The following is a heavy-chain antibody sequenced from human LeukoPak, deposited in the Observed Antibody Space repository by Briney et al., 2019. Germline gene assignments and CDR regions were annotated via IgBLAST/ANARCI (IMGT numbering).Heavy chain of an antibody. D-gene: IGHD3-10*01. Sequence: SQTLSLTCTVSGASISSDGYYWNWIRQHPGMGPEWIGYIYYLGDPQYNPSLQSRVAISVDTSKNQFSLELTSVTAADTAVYFCARSHGDGWLFFGSWGQGTRVTVSS. J-gene: IGHJ4*02. CDR1: GASISSDGYY. CDR2: IYYLGDP. CDR3: ARSHGDGWLFFGS. V-gene: IGHV4-31*03.